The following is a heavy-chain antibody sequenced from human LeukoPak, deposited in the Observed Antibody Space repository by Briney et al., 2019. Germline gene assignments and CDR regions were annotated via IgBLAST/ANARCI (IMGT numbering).Heavy chain of an antibody. D-gene: IGHD2-15*01. Sequence: SETLSLTCTVSGGSISSYYWSWIRQPPGKGLEWIGYIYYSGSTNYNPSLKSRVTISVDTSKNRFSLKLSSVTAADTAVYYCARDRRYCSGGSCYLDPYFDYWRQGTLVTVSS. V-gene: IGHV4-59*01. CDR3: ARDRRYCSGGSCYLDPYFDY. J-gene: IGHJ4*02. CDR2: IYYSGST. CDR1: GGSISSYY.